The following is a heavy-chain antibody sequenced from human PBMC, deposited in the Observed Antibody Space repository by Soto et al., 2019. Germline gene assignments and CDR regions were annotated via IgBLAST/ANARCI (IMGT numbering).Heavy chain of an antibody. Sequence: EVQLVESGGGLIQPGGSLRLSCAASGFTVSSNYMSWVRQAPGKGLEWVSGIYSGGSTYYADSVKSRFTITRDNSKNTLKLQKNSLRAEDTAEYYCARKPHWWGGDCYAYWGQGTLVTVSS. CDR3: ARKPHWWGGDCYAY. D-gene: IGHD2-21*02. CDR1: GFTVSSNY. J-gene: IGHJ4*02. CDR2: IYSGGST. V-gene: IGHV3-53*01.